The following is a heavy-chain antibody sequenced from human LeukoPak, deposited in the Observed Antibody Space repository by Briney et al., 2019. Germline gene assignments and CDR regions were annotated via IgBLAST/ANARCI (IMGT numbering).Heavy chain of an antibody. V-gene: IGHV3-30-3*01. CDR2: ISSDGSNK. Sequence: GGSLRLSCAACGFTFSSYAMHWVRQAPGKGLEWVAFISSDGSNKYYADSVKGRFTISRDNSKNTLYLQMNSLRDEDTAVYYCDPHDSSSHLWGQGTLVTVSS. CDR3: DPHDSSSHL. D-gene: IGHD6-6*01. CDR1: GFTFSSYA. J-gene: IGHJ5*02.